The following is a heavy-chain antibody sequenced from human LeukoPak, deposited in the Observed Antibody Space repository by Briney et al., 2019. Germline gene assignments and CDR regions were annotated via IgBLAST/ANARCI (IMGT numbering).Heavy chain of an antibody. J-gene: IGHJ6*03. CDR3: AREGWGNYYMDV. Sequence: GASVKVSCKASGYTFTGYYMNWVRQAPGQGLEWMGWINPNSGGTNYAQKFQGRVTMTRDTSINTGYMELSGLTFDDTALYYCAREGWGNYYMDVWGKGTTVTVSS. D-gene: IGHD2-8*02. CDR1: GYTFTGYY. CDR2: INPNSGGT. V-gene: IGHV1-2*02.